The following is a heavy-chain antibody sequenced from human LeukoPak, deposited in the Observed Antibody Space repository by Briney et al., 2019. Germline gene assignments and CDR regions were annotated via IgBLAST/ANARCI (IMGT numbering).Heavy chain of an antibody. CDR2: ISSSSSTI. D-gene: IGHD3-22*01. CDR3: ASSWGSYYYDSSGNAFDI. J-gene: IGHJ3*02. V-gene: IGHV3-48*01. Sequence: GGSLRLSCAASGFTFSSYAMSWVRQAPGKGLEWVSYISSSSSTIYYADSVKGRFTISRDNAKNSLYLQMNSLRAEDTAVYYCASSWGSYYYDSSGNAFDIWGQGTMVTVSS. CDR1: GFTFSSYA.